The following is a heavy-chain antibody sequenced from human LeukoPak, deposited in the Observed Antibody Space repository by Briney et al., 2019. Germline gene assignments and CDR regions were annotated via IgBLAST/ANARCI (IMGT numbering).Heavy chain of an antibody. CDR2: INPNSFGT. CDR3: AREGDIVAGDF. V-gene: IGHV1-2*02. Sequence: ASETVSCKASGYTFPGYYMHWVRQDPGQGLEWIGWINPNSFGTNYAQKFQGRVSMTRDTSISTVYMELSRLRYDDTAVYYCAREGDIVAGDFWGQGTLVTVSS. J-gene: IGHJ4*02. CDR1: GYTFPGYY. D-gene: IGHD5-12*01.